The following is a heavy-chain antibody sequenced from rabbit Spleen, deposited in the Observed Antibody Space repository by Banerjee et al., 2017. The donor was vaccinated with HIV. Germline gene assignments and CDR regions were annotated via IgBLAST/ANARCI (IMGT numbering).Heavy chain of an antibody. CDR3: ARDLVTVIGWNFNL. V-gene: IGHV1S45*01. J-gene: IGHJ4*01. Sequence: QEQLEESGGGLVKPEGSLTLTCKASGFSFSDRDVMCWVRQAPGKGLEWIGCINTITAKTVYATWAKGRFTISRASSTTVTLRMTSLTAADRATYFCARDLVTVIGWNFNLWGPGTLVTVS. CDR1: GFSFSDRDV. CDR2: INTITAKT. D-gene: IGHD1-1*01.